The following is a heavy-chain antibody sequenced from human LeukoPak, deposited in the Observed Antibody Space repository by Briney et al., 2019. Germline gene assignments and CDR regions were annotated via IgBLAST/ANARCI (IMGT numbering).Heavy chain of an antibody. Sequence: SETLSLTCAVYGGSFSGYYWSWIRQPPGKGLEWVGEINHSGSTNYNPSLKSRVTISVDTSKNQFSLKLSSVTAADTAVYYCARGQHYYDSSGYSRTPFDYWGQGILVTVSS. CDR1: GGSFSGYY. CDR2: INHSGST. CDR3: ARGQHYYDSSGYSRTPFDY. J-gene: IGHJ4*02. D-gene: IGHD3-22*01. V-gene: IGHV4-34*01.